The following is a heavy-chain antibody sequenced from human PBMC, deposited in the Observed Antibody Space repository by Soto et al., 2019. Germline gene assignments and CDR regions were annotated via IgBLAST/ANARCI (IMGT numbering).Heavy chain of an antibody. Sequence: QLQLQESGPGLVKPSETLSLTCTVSGGSISSSSYYWGWIRQPPGKGLEWIGSIYYSGSTYYNPSLKSRVTISVDTSKNQCSLKLSSVTAEDTAVYYCARFRRVVVAATPERTYNWFDPWGQGTLVTVSS. D-gene: IGHD2-15*01. CDR3: ARFRRVVVAATPERTYNWFDP. V-gene: IGHV4-39*01. CDR2: IYYSGST. J-gene: IGHJ5*02. CDR1: GGSISSSSYY.